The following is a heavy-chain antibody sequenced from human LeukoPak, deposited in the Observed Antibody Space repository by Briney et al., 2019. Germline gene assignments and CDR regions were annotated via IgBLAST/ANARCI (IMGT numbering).Heavy chain of an antibody. CDR3: ARARAMVRGVIMTNWFDP. CDR2: INPNSGGT. D-gene: IGHD3-10*01. Sequence: ASVKVSCKASGYTFTGYYMHWVRQAPGQGLEWMGWINPNSGGTNYAQKFQGRVTMTRDTSISTAYMERSRLRSDDTAVYYCARARAMVRGVIMTNWFDPWGQGTLVTVSS. CDR1: GYTFTGYY. J-gene: IGHJ5*02. V-gene: IGHV1-2*02.